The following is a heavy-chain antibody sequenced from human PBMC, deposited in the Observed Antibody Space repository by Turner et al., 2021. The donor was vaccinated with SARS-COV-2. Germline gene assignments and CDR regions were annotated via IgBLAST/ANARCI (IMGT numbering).Heavy chain of an antibody. Sequence: QLQLQESGPGLVKPSETLSLTCTVSGGSISSSSYYWGWIRQPPGKGLEWIGSIYYSGSTYYNPSLKSRVTISVDTSKNQFSLKLSSVTAADTAVYYCAPSPITMARGVITFGWFDPWGQGTLVTVSS. CDR1: GGSISSSSYY. CDR3: APSPITMARGVITFGWFDP. CDR2: IYYSGST. V-gene: IGHV4-39*01. J-gene: IGHJ5*02. D-gene: IGHD3-10*01.